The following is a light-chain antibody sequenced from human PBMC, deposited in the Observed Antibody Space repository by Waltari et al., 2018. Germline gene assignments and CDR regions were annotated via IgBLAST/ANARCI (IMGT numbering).Light chain of an antibody. J-gene: IGKJ3*01. Sequence: DIQMTQSPSSLSASVGDRVTITCQASQDISNYLNWYQQKPGKAPKLLIYDASNLETGVPSRLSGSGSGTDFTFTISSLQPEDIATYYCQQYDNLTFGPGTKVDIK. CDR2: DAS. CDR3: QQYDNLT. V-gene: IGKV1-33*01. CDR1: QDISNY.